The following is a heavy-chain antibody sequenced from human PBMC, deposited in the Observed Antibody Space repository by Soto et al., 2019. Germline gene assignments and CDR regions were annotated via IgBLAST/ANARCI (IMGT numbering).Heavy chain of an antibody. J-gene: IGHJ4*02. V-gene: IGHV1-69*08. CDR3: ARDGPAAAGKTNFDY. D-gene: IGHD6-13*01. CDR2: IIPILGMA. CDR1: GGTFSSYT. Sequence: QVQLVQSGAEVKKPGSSVKVSCKASGGTFSSYTISWVRQAPGQGLEWMGRIIPILGMANYAQKFQGRVTITADKSTSTAYMELSSLRSEDTAVYYCARDGPAAAGKTNFDYWGQGTLVTVSS.